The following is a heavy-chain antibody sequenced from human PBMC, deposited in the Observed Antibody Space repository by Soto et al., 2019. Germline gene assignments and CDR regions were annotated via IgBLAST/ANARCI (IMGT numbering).Heavy chain of an antibody. CDR1: GGSVNGYY. D-gene: IGHD1-20*01. CDR3: ATRITVFGLLIPPFDP. Sequence: SETLSLTCAVYGGSVNGYYWNWIRQPPGKGLEWIGEINHTGGTHYNPSLKSRGTMSVDTSKNQFSLRLSSVTAADTAIYYCATRITVFGLLIPPFDPWGQGTQVTVSS. J-gene: IGHJ5*02. V-gene: IGHV4-34*01. CDR2: INHTGGT.